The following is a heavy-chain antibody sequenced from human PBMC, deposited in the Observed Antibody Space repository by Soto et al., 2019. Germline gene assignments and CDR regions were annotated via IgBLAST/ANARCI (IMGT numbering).Heavy chain of an antibody. CDR1: GYTFTNYG. J-gene: IGHJ4*02. V-gene: IGHV1-18*01. CDR3: ARGADPTYFDN. CDR2: INTYNGNT. D-gene: IGHD6-25*01. Sequence: ASVKVSCKASGYTFTNYGVSWVRQAPGQGLEWMGWINTYNGNTNYEEKFQGRVTVTTDTPTTTAYMELRSLRSDDTAVYYCARGADPTYFDNWGQGTLVTVSS.